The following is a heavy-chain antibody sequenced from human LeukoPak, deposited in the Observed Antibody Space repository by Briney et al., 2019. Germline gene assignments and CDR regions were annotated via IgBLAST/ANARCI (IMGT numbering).Heavy chain of an antibody. J-gene: IGHJ4*02. CDR2: ISGSGGST. D-gene: IGHD5-18*01. Sequence: GGSLRLSCAASGFTLSSYAMSWVRQAPGKGLEWVSAISGSGGSTYYADSVKGRFTSSRDNSKNTLYLQMNSLRAEDTAVYYCAVQGYSYGYYFDYWGQGTLVTVSS. V-gene: IGHV3-23*01. CDR3: AVQGYSYGYYFDY. CDR1: GFTLSSYA.